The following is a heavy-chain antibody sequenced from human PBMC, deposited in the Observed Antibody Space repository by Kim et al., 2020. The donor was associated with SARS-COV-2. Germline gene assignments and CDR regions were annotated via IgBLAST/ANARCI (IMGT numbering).Heavy chain of an antibody. Sequence: ASVKVSCKVSGYTLTELSMHWVRQAPGKGLEWMGGFDPEDGETIYAQKFQGRVTMTEDTSTDTAYMELSSLRSEDTAVYYCATGVAVAGRSSDYYYYYGMDVWGQGTTVNVSS. D-gene: IGHD6-19*01. CDR3: ATGVAVAGRSSDYYYYYGMDV. CDR2: FDPEDGET. J-gene: IGHJ6*02. CDR1: GYTLTELS. V-gene: IGHV1-24*01.